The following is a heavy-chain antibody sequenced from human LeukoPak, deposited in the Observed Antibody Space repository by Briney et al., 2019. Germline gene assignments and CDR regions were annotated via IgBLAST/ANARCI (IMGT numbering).Heavy chain of an antibody. CDR1: GFTFSSYA. CDR2: ISYDGTNK. V-gene: IGHV3-30-3*01. J-gene: IGHJ4*02. CDR3: TSLAGSSGWYLAPNDY. D-gene: IGHD6-19*01. Sequence: GGPLRLSCAASGFTFSSYAMHWVRQAPGKGLEWVAVISYDGTNKYYADSVKGRFIISRDNSQNTLYLQMNSLRPEDTAVYYCTSLAGSSGWYLAPNDYWGQGTLVTVSS.